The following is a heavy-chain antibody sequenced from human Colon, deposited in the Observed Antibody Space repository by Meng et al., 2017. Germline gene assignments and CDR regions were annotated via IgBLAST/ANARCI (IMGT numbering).Heavy chain of an antibody. V-gene: IGHV4-38-2*02. CDR1: GFSITSGYY. J-gene: IGHJ2*01. CDR2: IYHSGIT. Sequence: SETLSLTCPVSGFSITSGYYWGWIRQPPGKGLEWLGSIYHSGITYYNPSLKSRLTISVDTSKTQFSLKLTSVTAADTAVYYCAREVEQWLANWYFDLWGRGTLVTVSS. D-gene: IGHD6-19*01. CDR3: AREVEQWLANWYFDL.